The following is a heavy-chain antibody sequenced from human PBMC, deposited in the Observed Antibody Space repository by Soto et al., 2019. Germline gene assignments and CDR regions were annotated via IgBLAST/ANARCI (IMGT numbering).Heavy chain of an antibody. V-gene: IGHV3-23*01. CDR2: ISSSGGST. J-gene: IGHJ4*02. CDR3: AKYQPMTQPRPYFDY. CDR1: GFTFSSYA. Sequence: EVQLLESGGALIQPGGSLRLSCAASGFTFSSYAMSWVRQAPGKGLGWVSAISSSGGSTFYADSVKGRFTISRDNSRNTLYLQMNSLRAEDTAIYYCAKYQPMTQPRPYFDYWGQGNLVTVSS. D-gene: IGHD3-22*01.